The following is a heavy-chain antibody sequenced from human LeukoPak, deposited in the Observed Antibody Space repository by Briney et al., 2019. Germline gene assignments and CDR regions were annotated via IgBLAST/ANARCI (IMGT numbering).Heavy chain of an antibody. Sequence: PSKTLSLTCTVSDVSIKNYYWSWIRQPPGKGLEWIANIYYAGSSNYNPSLKSRVSVSIDASKNQLSLKLTSVTAADTAIYYCARQAVIIPTGMEGPWFDPWGQGTLVAVSS. CDR1: DVSIKNYY. D-gene: IGHD2/OR15-2a*01. V-gene: IGHV4-59*08. J-gene: IGHJ5*02. CDR3: ARQAVIIPTGMEGPWFDP. CDR2: IYYAGSS.